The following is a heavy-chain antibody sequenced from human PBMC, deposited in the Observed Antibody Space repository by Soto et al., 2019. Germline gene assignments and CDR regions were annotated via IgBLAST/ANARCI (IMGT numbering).Heavy chain of an antibody. Sequence: PSQTLSLTCAISGDSVSSNSAAWNWIRQSPSRGLEWLGRTYYRSKWYNDYAVSVKSRITINPDTSKNQFSLQLNSVTPEDTAVYYCARGSKQQLSPEDYYYPYYMDFWGTGIMVTVSS. CDR2: TYYRSKWYN. CDR1: GDSVSSNSAA. J-gene: IGHJ6*03. V-gene: IGHV6-1*01. D-gene: IGHD6-13*01. CDR3: ARGSKQQLSPEDYYYPYYMDF.